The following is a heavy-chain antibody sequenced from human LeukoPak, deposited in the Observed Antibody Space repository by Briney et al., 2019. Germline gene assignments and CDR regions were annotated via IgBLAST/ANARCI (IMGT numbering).Heavy chain of an antibody. D-gene: IGHD2-2*01. Sequence: SETLSLTCTVSGGSISSYYWSWIRQPPGKGLEWIGYIYYSGSTNYNPPLKSRVTISVDTSKNQFSLKLSSATAADTAVYYCARVIGYCSSTSCMGDAFDIWGQGTMVTVSS. CDR1: GGSISSYY. V-gene: IGHV4-59*01. CDR2: IYYSGST. J-gene: IGHJ3*02. CDR3: ARVIGYCSSTSCMGDAFDI.